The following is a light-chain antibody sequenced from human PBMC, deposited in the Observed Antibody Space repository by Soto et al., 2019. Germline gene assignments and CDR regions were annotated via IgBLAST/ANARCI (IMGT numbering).Light chain of an antibody. CDR2: SNN. CDR3: AAWDDSLFVV. V-gene: IGLV1-44*01. Sequence: QPVLTQPPSASGTPGQRVTISCSGSSSNIGSNTVNWYQQLPGTAPKLLIYSNNQRPSGVPDRFSGSKSGTSASLAISGLQSEDEADYYCAAWDDSLFVVFGGGTKVTVL. CDR1: SSNIGSNT. J-gene: IGLJ2*01.